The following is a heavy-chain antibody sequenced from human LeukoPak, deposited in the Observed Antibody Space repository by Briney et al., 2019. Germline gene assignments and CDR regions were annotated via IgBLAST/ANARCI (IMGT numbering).Heavy chain of an antibody. J-gene: IGHJ3*02. CDR1: GYTFTSYG. V-gene: IGHV1-69*13. CDR3: ARLRYSYGIDAFDI. CDR2: IIPIFGTA. Sequence: GASVKVSCKASGYTFTSYGFSWVRQAPGQGLEWMGGIIPIFGTANYAQKFQGRVTITADESTSTAYMELSSLRSEDTAVYYCARLRYSYGIDAFDIWGQGTMVTVSS. D-gene: IGHD5-18*01.